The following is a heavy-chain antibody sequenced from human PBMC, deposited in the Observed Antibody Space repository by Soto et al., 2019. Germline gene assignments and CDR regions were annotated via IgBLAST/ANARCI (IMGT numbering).Heavy chain of an antibody. Sequence: GESLKISCAASGFTFSSYSMNWVRQAPGKGLEWVSYISSSSSTIYYADSVKGRFTISRDNAKNSLYLQMNSLRDEDTAVYYCARASRYDILTGYYSPFDYWGQGTLVTVSS. CDR2: ISSSSSTI. V-gene: IGHV3-48*02. J-gene: IGHJ4*02. CDR3: ARASRYDILTGYYSPFDY. D-gene: IGHD3-9*01. CDR1: GFTFSSYS.